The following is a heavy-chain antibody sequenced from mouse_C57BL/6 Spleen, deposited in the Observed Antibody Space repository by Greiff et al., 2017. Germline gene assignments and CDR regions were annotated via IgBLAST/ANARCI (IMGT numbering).Heavy chain of an antibody. V-gene: IGHV5-16*01. D-gene: IGHD1-1*01. CDR3: ARVDYGSPFAY. CDR1: GFTFSDYY. Sequence: EVQLVESEGGLVQPGSSMKLSCTASGFTFSDYYMAWVRQVPEKGLEWVANINYDGSSTYYLDSLKSRFIISRDNAKNILYLQMSSLKSEDTATYYCARVDYGSPFAYWGQGTLVTVSA. J-gene: IGHJ3*01. CDR2: INYDGSST.